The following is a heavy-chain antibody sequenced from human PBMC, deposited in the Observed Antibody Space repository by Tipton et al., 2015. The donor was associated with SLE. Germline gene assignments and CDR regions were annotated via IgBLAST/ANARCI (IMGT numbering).Heavy chain of an antibody. D-gene: IGHD3-9*01. Sequence: SLRLSCAASGFTFSDYYMSWIRQTPGKGLEWISYISSSGSIIYYADSVKGRFTISRDNAKNSLYLQMNSLRAEDTAVYYCARAQRNVLTGYLDYWGQGTLVTVSS. CDR3: ARAQRNVLTGYLDY. V-gene: IGHV3-11*04. CDR1: GFTFSDYY. J-gene: IGHJ4*02. CDR2: ISSSGSII.